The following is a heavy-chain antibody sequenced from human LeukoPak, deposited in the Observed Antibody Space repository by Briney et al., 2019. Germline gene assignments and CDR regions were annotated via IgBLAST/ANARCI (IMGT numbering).Heavy chain of an antibody. D-gene: IGHD3-22*01. Sequence: GGSLRLSCAASGFTFSNAWMSWVRQAPGKGLEWVGRIESKTDGGTTDYAAPVKGRFTFSRDDSKNEVYLQVNSLKTEDTAVYYCATDRDYYDGSGQDYWGQGTLVTVSS. J-gene: IGHJ4*02. V-gene: IGHV3-15*04. CDR1: GFTFSNAW. CDR3: ATDRDYYDGSGQDY. CDR2: IESKTDGGTT.